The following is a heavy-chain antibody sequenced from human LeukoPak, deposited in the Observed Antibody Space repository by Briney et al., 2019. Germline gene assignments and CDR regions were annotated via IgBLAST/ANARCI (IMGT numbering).Heavy chain of an antibody. V-gene: IGHV1-2*02. J-gene: IGHJ5*02. CDR3: ARQGGLRSNWNNWFDP. Sequence: ASVKVSCKASGYTFTTYNINWVRQAPGQGLEWMGWINPNNGVTKFAPKFQSRVALTRDTSITTAYMDLSSLRSDDTAVYYCARQGGLRSNWNNWFDPWGQGTLVTVSS. D-gene: IGHD5/OR15-5a*01. CDR1: GYTFTTYN. CDR2: INPNNGVT.